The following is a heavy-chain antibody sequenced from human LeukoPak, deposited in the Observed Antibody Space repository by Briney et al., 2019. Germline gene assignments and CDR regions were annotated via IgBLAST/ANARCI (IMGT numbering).Heavy chain of an antibody. Sequence: GGSLRLSCAASGFTFSSYGMHWVRQAPGKGLEWVAVISYHGTNKYYADSVKGRFTISRDDSKNTLYLQMNSLRTGDSAVYFCAKGLGYGYEFDYWGQGTLVTVSS. V-gene: IGHV3-30*18. D-gene: IGHD5-12*01. J-gene: IGHJ4*02. CDR1: GFTFSSYG. CDR3: AKGLGYGYEFDY. CDR2: ISYHGTNK.